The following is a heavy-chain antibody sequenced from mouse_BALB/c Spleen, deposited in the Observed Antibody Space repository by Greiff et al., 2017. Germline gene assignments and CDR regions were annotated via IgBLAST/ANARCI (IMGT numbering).Heavy chain of an antibody. CDR3: ARRDSCCDY. Sequence: EVKLQESGPGLVKPSQSLSLTCTVTGYSITSDYAWNWIRQFPGNKLEWMGYISYSGSTSYNPSLKSRISITRDTSKNQFFLQLNSVTTEDTATYYCARRDSCCDYWGQGTTLTVSS. J-gene: IGHJ2*01. CDR1: GYSITSDYA. CDR2: ISYSGST. V-gene: IGHV3-2*02. D-gene: IGHD3-3*01.